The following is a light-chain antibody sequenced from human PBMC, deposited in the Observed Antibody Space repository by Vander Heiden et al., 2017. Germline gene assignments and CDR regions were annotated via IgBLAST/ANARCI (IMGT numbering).Light chain of an antibody. J-gene: IGKJ1*01. V-gene: IGKV3-15*01. Sequence: EIVMTQSPDTLSVSPGGRATLSCRASQSVSIYLAWYQKKPGQAPRLLIHGASTRATGIPARFSGSGSGTEFTLTISSLQSEDFALYDCQQYNGWPPKWTFGQGTKVEIK. CDR3: QQYNGWPPKWT. CDR1: QSVSIY. CDR2: GAS.